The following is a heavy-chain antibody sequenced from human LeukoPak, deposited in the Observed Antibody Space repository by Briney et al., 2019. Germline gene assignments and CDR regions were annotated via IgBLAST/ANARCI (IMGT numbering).Heavy chain of an antibody. CDR3: ARLRGATVAHNWFDP. Sequence: SETLSLTCTVSGGSISSSRYYWGWIRQPPGKGLEWIGSIYYSGSTYYNPSLKSRVTISVDTSKNQFSLRLSSVTAADTAVYYCARLRGATVAHNWFDPWGQGTLVTVSS. J-gene: IGHJ5*02. D-gene: IGHD6-19*01. V-gene: IGHV4-39*07. CDR2: IYYSGST. CDR1: GGSISSSRYY.